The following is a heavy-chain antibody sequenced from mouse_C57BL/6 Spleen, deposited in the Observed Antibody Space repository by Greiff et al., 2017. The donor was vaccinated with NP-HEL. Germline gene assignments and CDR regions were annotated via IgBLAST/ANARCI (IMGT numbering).Heavy chain of an antibody. CDR1: GYTFTSYG. D-gene: IGHD2-1*01. CDR3: ALIYYGNYYFDY. J-gene: IGHJ2*01. Sequence: QVQLQQSGAELARPGASVKLSCKASGYTFTSYGISWVKQRTGQGLEWIGEIYPRSGNTYYNEKFKGKATLTADKSSSTAYMELRRLTSEDSAVYFCALIYYGNYYFDYWGQGTTLTVSS. V-gene: IGHV1-81*01. CDR2: IYPRSGNT.